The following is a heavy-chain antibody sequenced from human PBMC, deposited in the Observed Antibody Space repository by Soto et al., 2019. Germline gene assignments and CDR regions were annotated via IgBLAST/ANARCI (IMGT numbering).Heavy chain of an antibody. D-gene: IGHD1-7*01. CDR1: GFTFSSNG. Sequence: GGSLRLSCAASGFTFSSNGMHWVRQAPGKGLEWVAFISYDGSNKYYGDSVKGRFTISRDNSKNTLYLQLNSLRPEDTAVYYCAKDKGYNWNYGLDYWGQGTLVTVSS. CDR3: AKDKGYNWNYGLDY. CDR2: ISYDGSNK. J-gene: IGHJ4*02. V-gene: IGHV3-30*02.